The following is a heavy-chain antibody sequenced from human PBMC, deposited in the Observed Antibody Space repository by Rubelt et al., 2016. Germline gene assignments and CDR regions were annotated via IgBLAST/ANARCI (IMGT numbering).Heavy chain of an antibody. Sequence: QVQLQESGPGLVKPSETLSLTCTVSGYSIRSNYYWGWIRQPPGKGLEWIGSMFHSGTTYYNPSLKSRVTISVDTSKSHFSLRLSSVAAADTAVYYCARDDPLHTSTPTDYWGQGTLVTVSS. CDR3: ARDDPLHTSTPTDY. V-gene: IGHV4-38-2*02. J-gene: IGHJ4*02. CDR1: GYSIRSNYY. CDR2: MFHSGTT.